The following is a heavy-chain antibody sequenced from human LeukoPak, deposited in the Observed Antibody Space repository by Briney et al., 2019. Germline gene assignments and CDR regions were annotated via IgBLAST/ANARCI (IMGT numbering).Heavy chain of an antibody. Sequence: EASVKVSCKASGGTFSSYAISWVRQAPGQGLEWMGWIIPIFGTANYAQKFQGRVTITTDESTSTAYMELSSLRSEDTAVYYCARAGDHYYFDYWGQGTLVTVSS. J-gene: IGHJ4*02. CDR2: IIPIFGTA. V-gene: IGHV1-69*05. D-gene: IGHD4-17*01. CDR1: GGTFSSYA. CDR3: ARAGDHYYFDY.